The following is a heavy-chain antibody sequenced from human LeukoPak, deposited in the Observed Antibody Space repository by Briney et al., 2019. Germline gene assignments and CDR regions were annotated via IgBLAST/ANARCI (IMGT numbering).Heavy chain of an antibody. J-gene: IGHJ5*02. Sequence: ASVKVSCKASGYSFTGYYIHWVRQAPGQGLEWMGWINPNSGGTNYAQKFQGRVTMTRDTSISTAYMELSRLRSDDTAVYYCARGDIVVLPAGIPHNWFDPWGQGTLVAVSS. D-gene: IGHD2-2*02. CDR2: INPNSGGT. V-gene: IGHV1-2*02. CDR3: ARGDIVVLPAGIPHNWFDP. CDR1: GYSFTGYY.